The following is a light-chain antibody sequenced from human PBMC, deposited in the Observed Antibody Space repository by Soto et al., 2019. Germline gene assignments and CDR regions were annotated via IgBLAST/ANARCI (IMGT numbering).Light chain of an antibody. CDR1: QSIGSW. CDR3: QQYDSYIT. J-gene: IGKJ2*01. CDR2: KAS. Sequence: DIQMTQSPSTLSASVGDRVTITCRASQSIGSWLAWYQQKPGKAPKLLIYKASSLKSEVPSRFSGSGFGTDFTLTINSLQPDDFATYYCQQYDSYITFGQGTKLEIK. V-gene: IGKV1-5*03.